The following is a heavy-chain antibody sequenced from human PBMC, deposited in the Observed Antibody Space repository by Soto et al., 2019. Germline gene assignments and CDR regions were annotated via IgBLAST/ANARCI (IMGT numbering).Heavy chain of an antibody. CDR1: GYSFSSYW. CDR2: IYPGDSET. J-gene: IGHJ5*02. CDR3: ARRVAGTFYWFDP. V-gene: IGHV5-51*01. D-gene: IGHD6-19*01. Sequence: PGESLKISCKGSGYSFSSYWIGWVRQMPGKGLECMGIIYPGDSETRYSPSFQGQVTISADKSISTAYLQWSSLKASDTAMYYCARRVAGTFYWFDPWGQGTLVTVSS.